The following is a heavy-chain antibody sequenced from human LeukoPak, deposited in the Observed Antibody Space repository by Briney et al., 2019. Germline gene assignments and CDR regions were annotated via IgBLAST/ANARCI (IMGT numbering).Heavy chain of an antibody. J-gene: IGHJ6*03. CDR3: ARMATIEEYYYMGV. CDR2: IYYSGST. Sequence: SSETLSLTCTVSGGSISSYYWSWIRQPPGKGLEWIGYIYYSGSTNYNPSLKSRVTISVDTSKNQFSLKLSSVTAADTAVYYCARMATIEEYYYMGVWGKGTTVTVSS. V-gene: IGHV4-59*01. CDR1: GGSISSYY. D-gene: IGHD5-24*01.